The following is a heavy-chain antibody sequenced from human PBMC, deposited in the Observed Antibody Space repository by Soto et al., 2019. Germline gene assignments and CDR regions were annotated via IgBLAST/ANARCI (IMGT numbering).Heavy chain of an antibody. Sequence: SVKVSCKASGGTFSSYAISWVRQAPGQGLEWMGGIIPIFGTANYAQKLQGRVTMTTDTSTSTAYMELRSLRSDDTAVYYCARGRPYGDDTPFDYWGQGTLVTVSS. CDR1: GGTFSSYA. J-gene: IGHJ4*02. D-gene: IGHD4-17*01. V-gene: IGHV1-69*05. CDR2: IIPIFGTA. CDR3: ARGRPYGDDTPFDY.